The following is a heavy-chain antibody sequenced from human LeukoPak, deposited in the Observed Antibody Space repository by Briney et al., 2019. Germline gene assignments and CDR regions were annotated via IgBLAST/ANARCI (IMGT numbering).Heavy chain of an antibody. V-gene: IGHV3-21*01. CDR2: ISSISTYI. Sequence: GGSLRLFCAASGFTFSTYSMNWVRQAPGKGLEWVSSISSISTYIYYADSVKGRFTISRDNAKNSLYLQMNSLRAGDTAVYYCAGSYSTGLYYFDYWGQGTLVTVSS. J-gene: IGHJ4*02. D-gene: IGHD6-19*01. CDR3: AGSYSTGLYYFDY. CDR1: GFTFSTYS.